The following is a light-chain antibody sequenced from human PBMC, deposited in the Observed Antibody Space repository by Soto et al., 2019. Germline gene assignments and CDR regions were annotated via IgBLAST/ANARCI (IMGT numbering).Light chain of an antibody. CDR3: QQYGRA. Sequence: EIVLTQSPGTLSLSPGERATLSCRASQSVSSSYLAWYQQKPGQAPRLLIYGASSRATGIPDRFSGSGSGTDFTLTISRLEREDFAVYYCQQYGRAFGQGTKVEIK. CDR2: GAS. J-gene: IGKJ1*01. V-gene: IGKV3-20*01. CDR1: QSVSSSY.